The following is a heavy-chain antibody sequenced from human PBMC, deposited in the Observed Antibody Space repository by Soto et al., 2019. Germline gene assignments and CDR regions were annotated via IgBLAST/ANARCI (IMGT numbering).Heavy chain of an antibody. V-gene: IGHV3-48*01. D-gene: IGHD2-2*01. Sequence: GGSQRLSCAASGFTCSSYSMNWVRQAPGKGLEWVSYISSSSSTIYYADSVKGRFTISRDNAKNSLYLQMSSLRAEDTAVYYCARDPGRDIVVVPAALIGYWGQGTLVTVSS. CDR2: ISSSSSTI. J-gene: IGHJ4*02. CDR3: ARDPGRDIVVVPAALIGY. CDR1: GFTCSSYS.